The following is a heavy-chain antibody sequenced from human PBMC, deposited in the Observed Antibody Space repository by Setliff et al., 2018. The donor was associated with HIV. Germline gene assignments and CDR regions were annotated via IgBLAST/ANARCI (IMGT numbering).Heavy chain of an antibody. CDR1: GDSISNHY. CDR3: ARVEAKVRGATYGTDV. CDR2: IYNSGNS. J-gene: IGHJ6*02. Sequence: PLETLSLTCNVSGDSISNHYWNWIRQPPGKGLEWIATIYNSGNSVSNPSLKSRVTISVDTSKNQFSLTLNSVTAADTAVYYCARVEAKVRGATYGTDVWGQGTTVTVSS. D-gene: IGHD3-10*01. V-gene: IGHV4-59*11.